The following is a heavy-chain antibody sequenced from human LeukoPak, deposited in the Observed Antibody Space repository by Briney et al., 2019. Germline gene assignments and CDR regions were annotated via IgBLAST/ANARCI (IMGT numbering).Heavy chain of an antibody. D-gene: IGHD3-3*01. J-gene: IGHJ6*02. Sequence: SGGSLRLSCAASGFTFSSYGMHWVRQAPGKGLEWVAVIWYDGSNKYYADSVKGRFTISRDNSKNTLYLQMNSLRAEDTAVYYCARDIRKFWSGSTYYYGMDVWGQGTTVTVSS. CDR2: IWYDGSNK. V-gene: IGHV3-33*01. CDR1: GFTFSSYG. CDR3: ARDIRKFWSGSTYYYGMDV.